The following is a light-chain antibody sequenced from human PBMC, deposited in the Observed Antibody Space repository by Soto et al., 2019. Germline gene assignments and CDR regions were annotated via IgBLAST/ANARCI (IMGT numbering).Light chain of an antibody. CDR2: GAS. Sequence: DIQMTQSPSSLSASVGDRVAITCRASQDIGSWLAWYQHKPGKAPQLLIFGASTLQSGVPSRFSGNGSGTDFTLTITSLQPEDFATFYCQQANSLPYTFGQGTKLEIK. CDR3: QQANSLPYT. CDR1: QDIGSW. J-gene: IGKJ2*01. V-gene: IGKV1-12*01.